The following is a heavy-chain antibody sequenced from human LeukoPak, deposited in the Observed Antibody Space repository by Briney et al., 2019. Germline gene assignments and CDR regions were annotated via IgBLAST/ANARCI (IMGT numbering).Heavy chain of an antibody. CDR3: ARSSGYDYHY. Sequence: GGCLRLSCAASGFSFSYYGMHWVRQAPGKGLEWVALISYDGSYTFYVDSVKGRFTISRDNSKDTLYLQMNSLRADDTAVYYCARSSGYDYHYWGQGTLVTVSS. V-gene: IGHV3-30*03. D-gene: IGHD5-12*01. CDR1: GFSFSYYG. CDR2: ISYDGSYT. J-gene: IGHJ4*02.